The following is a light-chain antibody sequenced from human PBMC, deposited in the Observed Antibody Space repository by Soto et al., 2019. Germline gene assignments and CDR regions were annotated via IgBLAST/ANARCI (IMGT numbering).Light chain of an antibody. CDR1: SSNIGGNS. CDR3: GSWDSSLSAYV. Sequence: QSVLTQPPSVSAAPGQKVTISCSGSSSNIGGNSVSWYQQLPGTAPKLLIYDDNQPPSGIPYPFSGSKSGTSATLGITGFQTGDEADYYCGSWDSSLSAYVFGTGTKVTVL. J-gene: IGLJ1*01. V-gene: IGLV1-51*01. CDR2: DDN.